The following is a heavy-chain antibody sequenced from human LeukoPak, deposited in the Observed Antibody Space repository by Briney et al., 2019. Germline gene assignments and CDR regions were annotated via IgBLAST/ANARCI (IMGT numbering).Heavy chain of an antibody. Sequence: PGGSLRLSCAASGFTFSSNYMSWVRQAPGKGLEWVSVIYSGGSTYYADSVKGRFTISRDNSKNTLYLQMNSLRAEDTAVYYCAREKPGVLYNWFDHWGQGTLVTVSS. CDR3: AREKPGVLYNWFDH. V-gene: IGHV3-53*01. J-gene: IGHJ5*02. CDR2: IYSGGST. D-gene: IGHD2-8*01. CDR1: GFTFSSNY.